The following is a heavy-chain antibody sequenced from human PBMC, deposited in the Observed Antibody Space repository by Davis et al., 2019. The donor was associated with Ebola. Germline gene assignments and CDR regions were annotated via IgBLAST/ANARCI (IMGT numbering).Heavy chain of an antibody. CDR1: GFTFSSYG. J-gene: IGHJ3*02. CDR2: ISYDGSNK. V-gene: IGHV3-30*18. CDR3: AKPNSSGYKRGTDAFDI. D-gene: IGHD6-19*01. Sequence: PGGSLRLSCAASGFTFSSYGMHWVRQAPGKGLEWVAVISYDGSNKYYADSVKGRFTISRDNSKNTLYLQMNSLRAEDTAVYYCAKPNSSGYKRGTDAFDIWGQGTMVTVSS.